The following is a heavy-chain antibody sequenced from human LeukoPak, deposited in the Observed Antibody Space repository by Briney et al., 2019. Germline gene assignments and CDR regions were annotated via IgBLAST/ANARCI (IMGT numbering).Heavy chain of an antibody. J-gene: IGHJ5*02. CDR2: IRYDGSNK. Sequence: PGGSLRLSCAASGFTLSSYGMHWVRQAPGKGLEWVAFIRYDGSNKYYADSVKGRFTISRDNSKNTLYLQMNSLRAEDTAVYYCAKDLGSAEYNWFDPWGQGTLVTVSS. V-gene: IGHV3-30*02. D-gene: IGHD3-16*01. CDR1: GFTLSSYG. CDR3: AKDLGSAEYNWFDP.